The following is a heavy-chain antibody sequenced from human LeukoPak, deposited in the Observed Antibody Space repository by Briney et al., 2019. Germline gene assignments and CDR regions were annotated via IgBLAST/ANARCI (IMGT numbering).Heavy chain of an antibody. CDR1: GFTFSSYA. J-gene: IGHJ4*02. D-gene: IGHD3-10*01. CDR2: ISGSGGST. Sequence: GGSLRLSCAASGFTFSSYAMSWVRQAPGKGLEWVSAISGSGGSTYYADSVKGRFTISRDNSKNTLYLQMNSLRAEDMALYYCAKDTRGYYGSGSYFDYWGQGTRVTVSS. V-gene: IGHV3-23*01. CDR3: AKDTRGYYGSGSYFDY.